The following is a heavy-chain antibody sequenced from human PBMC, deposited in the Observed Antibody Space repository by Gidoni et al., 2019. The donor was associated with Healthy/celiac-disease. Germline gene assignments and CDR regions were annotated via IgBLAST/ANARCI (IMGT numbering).Heavy chain of an antibody. CDR1: GFTFSNAW. Sequence: EVQLVESGGGLVKPGGSLRLSCAASGFTFSNAWMSWVRQAPGKGLEWVGRIKSKTDGGTTDYAAPVKGRFTISRDDSKNTLYLQMNSLKTEDTAVYYCTTDPGYGDSYYYGMDVWGQGTTVTVSS. D-gene: IGHD4-17*01. V-gene: IGHV3-15*01. CDR3: TTDPGYGDSYYYGMDV. CDR2: IKSKTDGGTT. J-gene: IGHJ6*02.